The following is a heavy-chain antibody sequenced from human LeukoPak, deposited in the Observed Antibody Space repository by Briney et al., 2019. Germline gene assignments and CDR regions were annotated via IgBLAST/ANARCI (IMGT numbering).Heavy chain of an antibody. D-gene: IGHD3-3*01. J-gene: IGHJ4*02. CDR2: IYSGGTT. Sequence: PGGSLRLSCAASGFTVSSNYMSWVRQAPGKGLEWVSVIYSGGTTHYGDSVKGRFTISRDNSKNTLYLQMNSLRAEDTAVYYCARDPTIFGVVIVPDYWGQGTLVTVSS. CDR3: ARDPTIFGVVIVPDY. V-gene: IGHV3-66*01. CDR1: GFTVSSNY.